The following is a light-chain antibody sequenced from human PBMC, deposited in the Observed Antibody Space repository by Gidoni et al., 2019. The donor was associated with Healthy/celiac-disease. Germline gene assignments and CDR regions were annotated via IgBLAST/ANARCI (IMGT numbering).Light chain of an antibody. J-gene: IGKJ1*01. V-gene: IGKV3-20*01. CDR1: QSVSSSY. CDR2: GAS. Sequence: GERATLSCRASQSVSSSYLAWYQQKPGQAPRLLIYGASSRATGIPDRFSGSGSGTDFTLTISRLEPEDFAVYYCQQYGSSPWTFGQGTKVEIK. CDR3: QQYGSSPWT.